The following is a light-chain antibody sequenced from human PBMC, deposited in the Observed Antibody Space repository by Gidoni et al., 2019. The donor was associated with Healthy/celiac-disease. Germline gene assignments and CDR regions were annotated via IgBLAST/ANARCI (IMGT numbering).Light chain of an antibody. J-gene: IGKJ1*01. V-gene: IGKV3-20*01. CDR1: QSVSSSY. CDR2: GAS. Sequence: GERATLSCRASQSVSSSYLAWYQQKPGQAPRLLIYGASSRATGIPDRFSGSGSGTDFTLTISRLEPEDFAVYYCQQYGSSPWTFGQGTKVEIK. CDR3: QQYGSSPWT.